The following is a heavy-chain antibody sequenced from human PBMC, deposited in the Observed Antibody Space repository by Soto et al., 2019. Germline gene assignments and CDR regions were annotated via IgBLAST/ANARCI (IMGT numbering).Heavy chain of an antibody. Sequence: GGSLRLSCAASGFTFSSYAMSWVRQAPGKGLEWVSAISGSGGSTYYADSVKGRFTISRDNSKNTLYLQMNSLRAEDTAVYYCANSFDYCSGGSCYPDDWGQGTLVTVSS. D-gene: IGHD2-15*01. V-gene: IGHV3-23*01. J-gene: IGHJ4*02. CDR3: ANSFDYCSGGSCYPDD. CDR1: GFTFSSYA. CDR2: ISGSGGST.